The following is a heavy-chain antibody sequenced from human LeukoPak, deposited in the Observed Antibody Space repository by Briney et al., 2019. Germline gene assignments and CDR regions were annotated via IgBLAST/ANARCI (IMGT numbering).Heavy chain of an antibody. CDR3: AKGWLVATKPQFDP. D-gene: IGHD5-12*01. CDR2: ISGSGGST. V-gene: IGHV3-23*01. Sequence: GGSLRLSCAASGFTFSSYAMSWVRQAPGKGLEWDSAISGSGGSTYYADSVKGRFTISRDNSKNTLYLQMNSLRAEDTAVYYCAKGWLVATKPQFDPWGQGTLVTVSS. J-gene: IGHJ5*02. CDR1: GFTFSSYA.